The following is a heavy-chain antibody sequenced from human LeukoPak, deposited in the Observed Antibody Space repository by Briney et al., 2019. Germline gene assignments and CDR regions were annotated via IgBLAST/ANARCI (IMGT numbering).Heavy chain of an antibody. J-gene: IGHJ3*02. CDR2: INPSGGST. D-gene: IGHD3-10*01. Sequence: ASVKVSCKASGYTFTSYYMHWVRQAPGQGLEWVGIINPSGGSTSYAQKFQGRVTMTRDTSTSTVYMELSSLRSEDTAVYYCARALWFGETFQGAFDIWGQGTMVTVSS. CDR1: GYTFTSYY. CDR3: ARALWFGETFQGAFDI. V-gene: IGHV1-46*03.